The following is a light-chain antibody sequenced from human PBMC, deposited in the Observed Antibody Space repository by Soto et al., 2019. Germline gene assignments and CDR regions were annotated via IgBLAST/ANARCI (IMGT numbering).Light chain of an antibody. Sequence: DIQMTQSPSSLSASVGDRVTITCRASRSISSSLAWYQHKPGKVPELLIYAASTLHSGVPSRFSGSGSGTDFTLTISSLQPEDVATYYCQEYYSPPFTFGPGTKVNFK. CDR1: RSISSS. CDR2: AAS. CDR3: QEYYSPPFT. J-gene: IGKJ3*01. V-gene: IGKV1-27*01.